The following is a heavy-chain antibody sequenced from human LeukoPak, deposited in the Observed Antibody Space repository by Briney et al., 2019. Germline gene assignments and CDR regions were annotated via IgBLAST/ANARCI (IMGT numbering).Heavy chain of an antibody. CDR1: GGSISRSNYY. CDR2: IFYSGST. J-gene: IGHJ2*01. CDR3: ARDPSPYYDFWSGPSYWYFDL. V-gene: IGHV4-39*07. D-gene: IGHD3-3*01. Sequence: SETLSLTCTVSGGSISRSNYYWGWIRQPPGKGLEWIVSIFYSGSTYYNPSLKSRVTISEDTSKNQFSLKLSSVTAADTAVYYCARDPSPYYDFWSGPSYWYFDLWGRGTLVTVSS.